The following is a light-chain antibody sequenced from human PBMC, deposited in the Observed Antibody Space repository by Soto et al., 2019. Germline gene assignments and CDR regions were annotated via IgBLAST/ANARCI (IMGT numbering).Light chain of an antibody. CDR1: SSDVGGYNY. V-gene: IGLV2-14*01. Sequence: QSALTQPASVSGSPGQSITISCTGTSSDVGGYNYVSWYQQHPGKAPKLMIYEVSNRPAGVSNRVSDSKSGNTASLTISGLQAEDEADYYCSSYTSRSTLVVFGGGTKLTVL. CDR2: EVS. J-gene: IGLJ2*01. CDR3: SSYTSRSTLVV.